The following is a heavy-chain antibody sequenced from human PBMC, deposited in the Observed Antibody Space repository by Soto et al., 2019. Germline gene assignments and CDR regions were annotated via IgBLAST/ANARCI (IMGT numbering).Heavy chain of an antibody. J-gene: IGHJ4*02. CDR3: ARFSREAVAGPPSYFDY. V-gene: IGHV4-34*01. D-gene: IGHD6-19*01. CDR1: GGSFSGYY. CDR2: INHSGST. Sequence: SETLSLTCAVYGGSFSGYYWSWIRQPPGKGLEWIGEINHSGSTNYNPSLKSRVTISVDTSKNQFSLKLSSVTAADTAVYYCARFSREAVAGPPSYFDYWGQGTLVTVSS.